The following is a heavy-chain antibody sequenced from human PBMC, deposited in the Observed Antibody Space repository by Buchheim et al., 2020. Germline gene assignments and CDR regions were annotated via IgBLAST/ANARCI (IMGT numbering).Heavy chain of an antibody. V-gene: IGHV4-61*01. CDR1: GGSFSSGLHY. D-gene: IGHD4-11*01. J-gene: IGHJ6*03. Sequence: QVQLQESGPGLVKPSETLSLTCNVSGGSFSSGLHYWSWIRQPSGKGLEWIAYIYYSGSTNYNPSLKSRVTISVDTSKNHFSLKLRCVSAADTAVYYCAGSYSNNYYYDMDVWGKGTT. CDR3: AGSYSNNYYYDMDV. CDR2: IYYSGST.